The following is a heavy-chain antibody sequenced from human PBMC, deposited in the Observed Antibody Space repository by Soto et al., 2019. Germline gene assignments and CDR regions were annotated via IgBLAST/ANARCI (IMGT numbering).Heavy chain of an antibody. CDR1: GGSISRGDYY. V-gene: IGHV4-30-4*01. CDR3: ASVSPACYYYYVMAV. Sequence: SETLSLTCTVSGGSISRGDYYWSWIRQPPGKGLEWIGYIYYSGSTYYNPSLKSRVTISVDTSKNQFSLKLSSVTAADTAVYYCASVSPACYYYYVMAVWGRGTTVTGSS. D-gene: IGHD2-2*01. CDR2: IYYSGST. J-gene: IGHJ6*02.